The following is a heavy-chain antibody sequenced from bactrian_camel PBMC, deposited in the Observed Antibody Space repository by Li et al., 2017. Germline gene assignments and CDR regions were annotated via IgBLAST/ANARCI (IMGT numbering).Heavy chain of an antibody. J-gene: IGHJ4*01. D-gene: IGHD3*01. CDR2: IASDGST. CDR1: TGLTHQYC. V-gene: IGHV3S53*01. Sequence: HVQLVESGGGSVQTGGSLKLSCTVRTGLTHQYCMAWFRQVPGKQREAITTIASDGSTNYSDSVKGRFTISQDNSKNTVYLTMDSLEPEDTAVYYCATVSPYAGVWSDKFSYWGQGTQVTVS. CDR3: ATVSPYAGVWSDKFSY.